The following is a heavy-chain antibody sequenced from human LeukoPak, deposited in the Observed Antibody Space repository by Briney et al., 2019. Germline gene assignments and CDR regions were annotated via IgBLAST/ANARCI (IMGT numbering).Heavy chain of an antibody. V-gene: IGHV3-15*01. CDR2: IKSKTDGGTT. J-gene: IGHJ3*02. CDR3: TSRSCSSTSCYYAADAFDI. CDR1: GFTFSNAW. D-gene: IGHD2-2*01. Sequence: PGGSLRLSCAASGFTFSNAWMSWVRQAPGKGLEWVGRIKSKTDGGTTDYAAPVKGRFTISRDDSQNTLYLQMNSMKTEDTAVYYCTSRSCSSTSCYYAADAFDIWGQGTMVTVSS.